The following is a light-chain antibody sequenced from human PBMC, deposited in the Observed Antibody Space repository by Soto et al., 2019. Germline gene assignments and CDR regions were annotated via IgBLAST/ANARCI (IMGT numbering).Light chain of an antibody. CDR1: QSVSSN. CDR2: GAS. J-gene: IGKJ2*01. CDR3: QQYNNWSRGT. V-gene: IGKV3-15*01. Sequence: EIVMTQSPATLSVSPGERATLSCRASQSVSSNLAWYQHRPGQAPRLLIYGASNRANDIPARFSGSGYGTEFTLTISSLQSEDFAVYYCQQYNNWSRGTFGQGTKLEIK.